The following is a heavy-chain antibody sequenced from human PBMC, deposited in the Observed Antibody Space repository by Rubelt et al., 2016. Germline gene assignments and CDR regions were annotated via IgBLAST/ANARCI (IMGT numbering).Heavy chain of an antibody. CDR1: GFTFSSYG. V-gene: IGHV3-33*01. D-gene: IGHD6-13*01. CDR3: ARDFQWGYSSPGDAFDI. CDR2: IWYDGRKK. Sequence: QVQLVESGGGVVQPGRSLRLSCAASGFTFSSYGMHWVRQAPGKGLEWVAVIWYDGRKKYYADSVKGRFTISRDNSKNTLYLQMNSLRAEDTAVYYCARDFQWGYSSPGDAFDIWGQGTMVTVSS. J-gene: IGHJ3*02.